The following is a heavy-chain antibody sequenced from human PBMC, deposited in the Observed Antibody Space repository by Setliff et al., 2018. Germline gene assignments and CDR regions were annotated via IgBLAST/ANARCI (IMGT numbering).Heavy chain of an antibody. CDR3: ARDRGGGLYDY. CDR1: GFTFDDYT. Sequence: GGSLRLSCVASGFTFDDYTMHWVRQAPGKGLEWVSGVSWNSGNKGYADSVKGRFTISRDNAKNSLYLQMDSLRVEDTAMYFCARDRGGGLYDYWGRGTLVTVSS. D-gene: IGHD3-16*01. J-gene: IGHJ4*02. CDR2: VSWNSGNK. V-gene: IGHV3-9*01.